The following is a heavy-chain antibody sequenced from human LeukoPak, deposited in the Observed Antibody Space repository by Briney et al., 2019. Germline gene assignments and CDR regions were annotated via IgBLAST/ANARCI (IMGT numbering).Heavy chain of an antibody. Sequence: GASVKVSCKASGYTFSRYTTWVRQAPGQGLEWMGWISAYKGNTNYAQKFQGRVTITADKSTSTAYMELSSLRSEDTAVYYCAREPYSGSYEYYYYGMDVWGQGTTVTVSS. J-gene: IGHJ6*02. CDR3: AREPYSGSYEYYYYGMDV. CDR1: GYTFSRYT. V-gene: IGHV1-18*01. D-gene: IGHD1-26*01. CDR2: ISAYKGNT.